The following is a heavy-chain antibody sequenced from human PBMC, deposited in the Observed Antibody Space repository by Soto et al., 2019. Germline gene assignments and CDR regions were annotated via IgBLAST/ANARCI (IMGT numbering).Heavy chain of an antibody. J-gene: IGHJ4*02. Sequence: QVQLVQSGAEMKKPGSSVKVSCQSSGGTFNTYAMNWVRQAPGQGPEWMGDISPMFGAANYAPKFRGRVTITADESTDTSYMQLSSLTSEHTALYFCAREVQVHTPAFVYWGQGTLVTVSS. CDR3: AREVQVHTPAFVY. D-gene: IGHD3-10*01. V-gene: IGHV1-69*19. CDR2: ISPMFGAA. CDR1: GGTFNTYA.